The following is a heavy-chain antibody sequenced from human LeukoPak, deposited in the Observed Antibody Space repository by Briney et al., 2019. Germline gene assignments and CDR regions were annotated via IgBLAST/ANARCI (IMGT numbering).Heavy chain of an antibody. CDR3: ARNTSSSPWFDP. CDR2: VYYIGTA. J-gene: IGHJ5*02. CDR1: GGSFSGYY. V-gene: IGHV4-34*11. D-gene: IGHD6-6*01. Sequence: SETLSLTCAVYGGSFSGYYWSWIRQPPGKGLEWIGNVYYIGTASYNSTLKTRVTISVDKAKNHFSLSLTSVTAADTAIYFCARNTSSSPWFDPWGQGTLVTVSS.